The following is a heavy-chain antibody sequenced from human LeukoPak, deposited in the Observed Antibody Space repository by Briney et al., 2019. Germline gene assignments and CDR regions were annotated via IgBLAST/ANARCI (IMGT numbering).Heavy chain of an antibody. J-gene: IGHJ5*02. CDR1: AYSISSGYY. D-gene: IGHD3-10*01. CDR2: IYHSGST. Sequence: PSETLSLTCTVSAYSISSGYYWGWIRQPPGKGLEWIGSIYHSGSTYYNPSLKSRVTISVDTSKNQFSLKLRSVTAADTAVYYCARDSGTTGEVKFDPWGQGTLVTVSS. CDR3: ARDSGTTGEVKFDP. V-gene: IGHV4-38-2*02.